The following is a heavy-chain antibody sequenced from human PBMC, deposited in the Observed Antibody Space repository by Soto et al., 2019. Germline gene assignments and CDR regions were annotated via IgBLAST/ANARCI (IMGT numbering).Heavy chain of an antibody. V-gene: IGHV3-48*03. CDR3: ARGSITIFGVVLY. CDR2: ISSSGNTI. CDR1: GFTFSSYE. Sequence: GSLRLSCAASGFTFSSYEMNWVRQAPGEGQEWVSYISSSGNTIYYADSVKGRFTVSRDNAKNSLYLQMSSLRAEDTAVYYCARGSITIFGVVLYWGQGTLVTVSS. D-gene: IGHD3-3*01. J-gene: IGHJ4*02.